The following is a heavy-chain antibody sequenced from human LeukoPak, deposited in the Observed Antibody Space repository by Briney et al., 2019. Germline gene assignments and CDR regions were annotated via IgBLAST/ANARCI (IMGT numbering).Heavy chain of an antibody. Sequence: SETLSLTCTVSGGSISSGDYYWSWIRQPPGKGLEWIGYIYYSGSTNYNPSLKSRVTISVDTSKNQFSLKLSSVTAADTAVYYCARFSSGYILDYWGQGTLVTVSS. CDR3: ARFSSGYILDY. D-gene: IGHD3-22*01. J-gene: IGHJ4*02. V-gene: IGHV4-61*08. CDR2: IYYSGST. CDR1: GGSISSGDYY.